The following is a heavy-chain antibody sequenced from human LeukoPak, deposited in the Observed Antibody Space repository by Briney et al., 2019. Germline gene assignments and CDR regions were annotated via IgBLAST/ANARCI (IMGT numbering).Heavy chain of an antibody. Sequence: GGSLRLSCAASGFTFSSYVMHWVRQAPGKGLEWVAVISYDGNNKYYADSVKGRFTISRDNSKNTLYLQMNSLSAEDTAVYYCAKEGTPQVSTWYDLWGQGTQVIVSS. D-gene: IGHD3-10*01. CDR2: ISYDGNNK. CDR1: GFTFSSYV. V-gene: IGHV3-30-3*01. J-gene: IGHJ5*02. CDR3: AKEGTPQVSTWYDL.